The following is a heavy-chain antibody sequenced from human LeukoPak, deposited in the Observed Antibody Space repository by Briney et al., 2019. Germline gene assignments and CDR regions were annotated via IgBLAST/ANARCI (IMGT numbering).Heavy chain of an antibody. V-gene: IGHV3-64*04. CDR3: AKDMRMASFEH. D-gene: IGHD5-24*01. J-gene: IGHJ4*02. CDR1: GFMLSNYA. CDR2: ISRNGGST. Sequence: GGSLRLSCTSCGFMLSNYAIHWVRQAPGKGLEYVSVISRNGGSTYYADSVKGRFSISRDNSKNTLYLQINSLRVEDTAVYYCAKDMRMASFEHWGRGTQVTVSS.